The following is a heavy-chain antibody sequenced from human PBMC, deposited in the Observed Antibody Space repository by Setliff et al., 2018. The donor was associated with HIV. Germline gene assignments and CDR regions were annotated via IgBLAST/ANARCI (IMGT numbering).Heavy chain of an antibody. D-gene: IGHD3-10*01. J-gene: IGHJ4*02. CDR1: GGSINNYY. Sequence: PSETLSLTCTVSGGSINNYYWNWIRQPPGKGLEWIGYIYPNGSPDYPSGNIVYNPSFRSRVTLSLDTSKNQFSLKLTSVTAADAAVYYCTGDYNSGSYRFDFWGQGTPVTVSS. V-gene: IGHV4-4*08. CDR3: TGDYNSGSYRFDF. CDR2: IYPNGSP.